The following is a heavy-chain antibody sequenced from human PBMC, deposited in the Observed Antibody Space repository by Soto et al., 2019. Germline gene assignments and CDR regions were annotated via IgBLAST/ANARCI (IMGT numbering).Heavy chain of an antibody. CDR2: IHYTGDS. D-gene: IGHD3-16*01. Sequence: SETLSLTCTVSGASVSNYYWNWVRQPPGKGLEWIGYIHYTGDSKYNPSLKSRVTMSVDTSKNQFSLKMTSVTAADTAVYYCARWGHPAVKAHDIWGQGAMVTVSS. V-gene: IGHV4-59*02. CDR1: GASVSNYY. J-gene: IGHJ3*02. CDR3: ARWGHPAVKAHDI.